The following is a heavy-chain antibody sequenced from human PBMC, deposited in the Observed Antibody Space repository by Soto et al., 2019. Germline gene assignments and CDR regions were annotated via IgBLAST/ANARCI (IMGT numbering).Heavy chain of an antibody. CDR1: GFTFDDYA. CDR2: ISWNSGSI. Sequence: EVQLVESGGGLVQPGRSLRLSCAASGFTFDDYAMHWVRQAPGKGLEWVSGISWNSGSIGYADSVKGRFTISRDNAKNSLYLQMNSLRAEDTALYYCAKGGNGYCASSDYWGQGTLVTVSS. CDR3: AKGGNGYCASSDY. D-gene: IGHD2-21*02. V-gene: IGHV3-9*01. J-gene: IGHJ4*02.